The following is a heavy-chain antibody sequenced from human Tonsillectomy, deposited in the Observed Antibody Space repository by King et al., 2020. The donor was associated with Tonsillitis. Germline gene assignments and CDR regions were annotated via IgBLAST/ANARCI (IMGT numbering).Heavy chain of an antibody. V-gene: IGHV4-31*03. CDR3: ARDQTTTSNDFDYHGMDV. CDR2: IYYSGST. J-gene: IGHJ6*02. CDR1: GGSIRNGGYY. Sequence: QLQESGPGLVKPSQTLSLTCTVSGGSIRNGGYYWSWIRQHPGKGLEWIVYIYYSGSTYYNPSLKSRVTISLDTSKNQFSLELSSVTAADTAVYYCARDQTTTSNDFDYHGMDVWGQGTTVTVSS. D-gene: IGHD1-1*01.